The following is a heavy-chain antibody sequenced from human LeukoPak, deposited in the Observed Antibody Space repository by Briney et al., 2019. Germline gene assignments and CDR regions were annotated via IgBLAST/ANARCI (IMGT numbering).Heavy chain of an antibody. V-gene: IGHV5-51*01. J-gene: IGHJ5*02. CDR2: IYQGDSDT. Sequence: GESLKISCKCSGYSLTSYWMGWVRQMPGKGLEWMRIIYQGDSDTKSRPTFQGQVTISADKSISTAYLQWSSLKASDTAMYYCARNLPGYCSSTSCYIDNWFDPWGQGTLVTVSS. CDR3: ARNLPGYCSSTSCYIDNWFDP. CDR1: GYSLTSYW. D-gene: IGHD2-2*02.